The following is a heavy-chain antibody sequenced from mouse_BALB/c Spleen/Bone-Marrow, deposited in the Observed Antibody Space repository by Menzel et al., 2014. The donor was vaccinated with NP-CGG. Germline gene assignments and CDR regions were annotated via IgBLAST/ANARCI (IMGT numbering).Heavy chain of an antibody. CDR3: TRSYGSSYEYYFDY. CDR1: GYTFASYW. D-gene: IGHD1-1*01. CDR2: IYPSDSYT. Sequence: QVQLQQPGAELVRPGASVKLSCKASGYTFASYWINWVKQWPGQGLEWIGNIYPSDSYTNYNQKFKDKATLTVDKSSSTAYMQLSSPTSEDSAVYYCTRSYGSSYEYYFDYWGQVTTLTVSS. V-gene: IGHV1-69*02. J-gene: IGHJ2*01.